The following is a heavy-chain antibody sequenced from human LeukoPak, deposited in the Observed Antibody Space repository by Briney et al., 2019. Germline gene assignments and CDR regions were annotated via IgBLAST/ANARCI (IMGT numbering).Heavy chain of an antibody. D-gene: IGHD6-13*01. J-gene: IGHJ4*02. CDR2: IWYDGSNK. V-gene: IGHV3-33*01. Sequence: PGGPLRLSCAASGFTFKSYGMHGVRQAPGKGLEWVAVIWYDGSNKYYADSVKGRFTISRDNSKNTLYLQMNSLRAEDTAVYYCARDLSRSWYVFDYWGQGTLVTVSS. CDR3: ARDLSRSWYVFDY. CDR1: GFTFKSYG.